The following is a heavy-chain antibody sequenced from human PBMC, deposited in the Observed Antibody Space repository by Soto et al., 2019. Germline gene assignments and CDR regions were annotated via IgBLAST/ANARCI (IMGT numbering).Heavy chain of an antibody. J-gene: IGHJ4*02. CDR1: GGSASSSSYY. D-gene: IGHD2-2*01. CDR3: ARPPKGASHRSMYYFDY. Sequence: SETLSLTCTVSGGSASSSSYYWNWIRQPPGKGLEWIGSIYYSGSTNYNPSLNSRVTISLDTSSNRFSLKLSSVTAADTAVYFCARPPKGASHRSMYYFDYWCQGTMVTVYS. CDR2: IYYSGST. V-gene: IGHV4-61*03.